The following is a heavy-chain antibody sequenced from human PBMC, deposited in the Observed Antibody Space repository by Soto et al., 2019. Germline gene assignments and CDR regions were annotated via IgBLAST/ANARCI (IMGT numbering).Heavy chain of an antibody. CDR1: GFTFSDYY. CDR3: TRDLRLQYHIDY. Sequence: PVGSLRLSCAASGFTFSDYYMSWIRQAPGKGLEWVSYISSSGSTIYYADSVKGRFTISRDNAKNSLYLQMNSLRAEDTAVYYCTRDLRLQYHIDYWGQGTLVTVSS. J-gene: IGHJ4*02. CDR2: ISSSGSTI. V-gene: IGHV3-11*01. D-gene: IGHD5-12*01.